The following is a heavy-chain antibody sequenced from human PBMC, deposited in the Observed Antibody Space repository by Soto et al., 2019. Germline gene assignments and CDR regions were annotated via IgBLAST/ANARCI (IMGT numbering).Heavy chain of an antibody. CDR3: AGDSRSAEGWLDP. Sequence: ETLSLXXPFSGASSRGYFWSCLRPXPGXXLGWIVXFYGGRTNYNPSLKSRAPISMAPSKNHFSLNLMSVTAADTAVYYCAGDSRSAEGWLDPWGQGILVTVSS. J-gene: IGHJ5*02. CDR2: FYGGRT. D-gene: IGHD1-26*01. V-gene: IGHV4-59*01. CDR1: GASSRGYF.